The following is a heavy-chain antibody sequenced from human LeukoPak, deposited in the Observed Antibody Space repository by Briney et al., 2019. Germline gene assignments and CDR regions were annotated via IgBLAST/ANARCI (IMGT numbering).Heavy chain of an antibody. J-gene: IGHJ4*02. D-gene: IGHD7-27*01. CDR2: ISPNGDST. CDR3: ARNWGLDY. V-gene: IGHV3-23*01. CDR1: GFTFNIHA. Sequence: GGSLRLSCAASGFTFNIHAMPWARQAPGRGLEWVSVISPNGDSTFYADSVKGRFTISTDNSKNMVFLQMDSLGAEDMAVYYCARNWGLDYWGQGTLVTVSS.